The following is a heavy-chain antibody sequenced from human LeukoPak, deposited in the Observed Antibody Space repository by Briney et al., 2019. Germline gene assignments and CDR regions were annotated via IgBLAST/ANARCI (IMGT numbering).Heavy chain of an antibody. V-gene: IGHV4-4*07. CDR1: GGPISGYY. J-gene: IGHJ4*02. CDR3: ARETEMTKIAGHYSFDQ. CDR2: IYSSGTF. Sequence: SETLSLTCSVSGGPISGYYWTWMRQPAGRGLEWIGRIYSSGTFYSNPSLESRVTISLDASNNQFSLKLTSVTAADTAVYYCARETEMTKIAGHYSFDQWGRGTLVSVSS. D-gene: IGHD5-24*01.